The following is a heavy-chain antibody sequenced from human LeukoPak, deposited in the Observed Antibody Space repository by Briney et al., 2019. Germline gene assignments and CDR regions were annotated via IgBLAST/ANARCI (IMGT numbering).Heavy chain of an antibody. V-gene: IGHV4-34*01. Sequence: PSETLSLTCAVYGGSFSGYYRSWIRQPPGKGLEWIGEINHSGSTNYNPSLKSRVTISVDTSKNQFSLKLSSVTAADTAVYYCARGGYGGSSWYFDYWGQGTLVTVSS. J-gene: IGHJ4*02. CDR1: GGSFSGYY. D-gene: IGHD1-26*01. CDR2: INHSGST. CDR3: ARGGYGGSSWYFDY.